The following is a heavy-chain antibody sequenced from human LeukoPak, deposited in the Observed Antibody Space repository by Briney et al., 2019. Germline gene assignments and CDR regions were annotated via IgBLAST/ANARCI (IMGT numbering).Heavy chain of an antibody. CDR1: GFTFSSYA. V-gene: IGHV3-30-3*01. J-gene: IGHJ5*02. CDR3: AICIRALAFDP. CDR2: ISYDGSNK. D-gene: IGHD2-15*01. Sequence: TGRSLRLSCAASGFTFSSYAMPWVRQAPGKGLEWVAVISYDGSNKYYADSVKGRFTISRDNSKNTLYLQMNSLRAEDTAVYYCAICIRALAFDPWGQGTLVTVSS.